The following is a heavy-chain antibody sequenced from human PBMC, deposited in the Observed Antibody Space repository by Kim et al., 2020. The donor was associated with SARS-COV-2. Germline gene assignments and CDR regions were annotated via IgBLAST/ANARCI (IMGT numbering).Heavy chain of an antibody. V-gene: IGHV3-21*01. CDR2: ISSSSSYI. CDR3: ARDRDTAFYYYGMDV. CDR1: GFTFSSYS. Sequence: GGSLRLSCAASGFTFSSYSMNWVRQAPGKGLEWVSSISSSSSYIYYADSVKGRFTISRDNAKNSLYLQMNSLRAEDTAVYYCARDRDTAFYYYGMDVWGQGTTVTVSS. J-gene: IGHJ6*02. D-gene: IGHD5-18*01.